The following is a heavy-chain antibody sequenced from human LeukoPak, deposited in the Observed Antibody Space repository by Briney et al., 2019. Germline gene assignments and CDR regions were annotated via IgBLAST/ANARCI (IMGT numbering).Heavy chain of an antibody. CDR1: GGSISSGYYY. J-gene: IGHJ4*02. D-gene: IGHD3-10*01. Sequence: SQTLSLTCTVSGGSISSGYYYWSWIRQPAGKGLEWIGRIYTSGSTNYNPSLKSRVTMSVDTSKNQFSLKLSSVTAADTAVYYCARDLSQKYGSGPGLWGQGTLVTVSS. CDR3: ARDLSQKYGSGPGL. V-gene: IGHV4-61*02. CDR2: IYTSGST.